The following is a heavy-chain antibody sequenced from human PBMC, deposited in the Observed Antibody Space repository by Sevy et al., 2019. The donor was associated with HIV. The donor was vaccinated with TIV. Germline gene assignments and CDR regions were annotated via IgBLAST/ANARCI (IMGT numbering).Heavy chain of an antibody. D-gene: IGHD6-13*01. Sequence: SETLSLTCTVSGDSISGYYWSWIRQPPGKGLEWIGYFFYSGSTNYNPSLKSLVTISVDTTRNQVSLKVRSVTAADTAVYYCARGIAAPRGMDVWGQGTTVTVSS. J-gene: IGHJ6*02. CDR1: GDSISGYY. V-gene: IGHV4-59*01. CDR2: FFYSGST. CDR3: ARGIAAPRGMDV.